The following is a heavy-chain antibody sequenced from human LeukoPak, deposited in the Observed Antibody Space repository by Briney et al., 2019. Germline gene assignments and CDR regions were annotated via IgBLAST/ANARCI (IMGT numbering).Heavy chain of an antibody. CDR1: GGSISSYS. V-gene: IGHV4-59*01. CDR2: IDDSGRT. CDR3: ARDWGPYSSSFVY. J-gene: IGHJ4*02. Sequence: SETLSLTCTVSGGSISSYSWSWIRQPPGKGLEWIGYIDDSGRTNYNPSLKSRISISEDTSKNQFFLKLSSVTAADTAVYYCARDWGPYSSSFVYWGQGTLVTVSS. D-gene: IGHD6-13*01.